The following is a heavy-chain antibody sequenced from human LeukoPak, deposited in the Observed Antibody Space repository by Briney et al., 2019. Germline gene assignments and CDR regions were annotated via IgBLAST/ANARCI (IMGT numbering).Heavy chain of an antibody. D-gene: IGHD4/OR15-4a*01. V-gene: IGHV4-39*01. CDR1: GGPITTDSYY. J-gene: IGHJ3*02. CDR3: ARGTIGDGFDI. CDR2: LYYSGST. Sequence: SETLSLTCNVSGGPITTDSYYRGWIRQVPGKGLEWIATLYYSGSTYYNPSLKSRVTMSGDRSKSQFSLILTSVTAADTAVYYCARGTIGDGFDIWGHGTMVAVSS.